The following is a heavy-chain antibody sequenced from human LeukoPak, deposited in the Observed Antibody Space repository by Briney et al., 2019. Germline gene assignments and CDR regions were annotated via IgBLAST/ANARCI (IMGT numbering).Heavy chain of an antibody. CDR1: GGSISSYY. J-gene: IGHJ4*02. V-gene: IGHV4-59*01. Sequence: PSETLSLTCTVSGGSISSYYWSWIRQPPGKGLEWIGYIYYSGSTNYNPSLKSRVTISVDTSKNQFSLKLSSVTAADTAVYYCAREWRYCSGGSCYRAFDYWGQGTLVTVSS. CDR2: IYYSGST. D-gene: IGHD2-15*01. CDR3: AREWRYCSGGSCYRAFDY.